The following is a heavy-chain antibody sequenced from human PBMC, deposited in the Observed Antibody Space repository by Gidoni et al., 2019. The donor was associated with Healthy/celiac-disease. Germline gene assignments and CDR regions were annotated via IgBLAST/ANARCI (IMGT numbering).Heavy chain of an antibody. J-gene: IGHJ2*01. CDR1: GLSFRSYD. CDR3: ARVQYYYDGSGSNGLYFDL. V-gene: IGHV3-13*05. D-gene: IGHD3-22*01. CDR2: IGTAGDP. Sequence: EVQLVEPGGGVVQHWGFLRLFCAASGLSFRSYDLHWVRQATGKGLEWVSAIGTAGDPYYPGSVKGRFTISRENAKNSLYLQMNSLRAGDTAVYYCARVQYYYDGSGSNGLYFDLWGRGTLVTVSS.